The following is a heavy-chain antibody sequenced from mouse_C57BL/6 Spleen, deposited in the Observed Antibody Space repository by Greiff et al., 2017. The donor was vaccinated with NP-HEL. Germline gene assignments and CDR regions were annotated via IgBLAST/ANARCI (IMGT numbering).Heavy chain of an antibody. Sequence: EVHLVESGGGLVQPGGSLSLSCAASGFTFTDYYMSWVRQPPGKALEWLGFIRNKANGYTTEYSASVKGRFTISRDNSQSILYLQMNALRAEDSATYYCARPIFSRDYAMDYWGQGTSVTVSS. V-gene: IGHV7-3*01. CDR3: ARPIFSRDYAMDY. CDR1: GFTFTDYY. CDR2: IRNKANGYTT. J-gene: IGHJ4*01.